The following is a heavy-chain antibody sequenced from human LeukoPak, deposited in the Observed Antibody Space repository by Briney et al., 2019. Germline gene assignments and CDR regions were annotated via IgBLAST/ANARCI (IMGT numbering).Heavy chain of an antibody. J-gene: IGHJ4*02. CDR1: GGSFSGYY. CDR2: INHSGST. V-gene: IGHV4-34*01. Sequence: SETLSLTCAVYGGSFSGYYWSWIRQPPGKGLEWIGEINHSGSTNYNPSLKSRVTISVDTSKSQFSLKLSSVTAADTAVYYCARGPRSSRFDYWGQGTLVTVSS. D-gene: IGHD2-15*01. CDR3: ARGPRSSRFDY.